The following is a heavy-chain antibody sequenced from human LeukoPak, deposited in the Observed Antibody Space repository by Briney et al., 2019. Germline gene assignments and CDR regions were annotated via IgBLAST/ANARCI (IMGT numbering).Heavy chain of an antibody. CDR3: ARSGGWAYGDYDGFIAFDI. D-gene: IGHD4-17*01. CDR2: ISAYNGNT. Sequence: VASVKVSCKASGYTFTSYGISWVRQAPGQGLEWMGWISAYNGNTNYAQKLQGRVTMTTDTSTSTAYMELRSLRSDDTAVYYCARSGGWAYGDYDGFIAFDIWGQGTMVTVSS. CDR1: GYTFTSYG. J-gene: IGHJ3*02. V-gene: IGHV1-18*01.